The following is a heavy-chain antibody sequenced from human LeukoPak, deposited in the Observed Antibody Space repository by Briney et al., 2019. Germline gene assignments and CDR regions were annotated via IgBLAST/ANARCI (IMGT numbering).Heavy chain of an antibody. CDR2: INTDESST. V-gene: IGHV3-74*01. CDR1: GFTVSSYW. Sequence: PGGSLRLSCAAAGFTVSSYWMGWARQDAGKGVVWVSRINTDESSTTYADSVKGLFTISRDNAKNTLYLQMTSLRAEDTAVYYCARGTTGYNYGYLDYWGQGTLVTVSS. CDR3: ARGTTGYNYGYLDY. D-gene: IGHD5-24*01. J-gene: IGHJ4*02.